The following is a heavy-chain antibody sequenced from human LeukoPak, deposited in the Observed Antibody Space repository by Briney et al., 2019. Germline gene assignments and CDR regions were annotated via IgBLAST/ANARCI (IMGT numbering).Heavy chain of an antibody. CDR2: MNPNSGNT. D-gene: IGHD3-16*01. CDR1: GYTFTSYD. J-gene: IGHJ6*03. Sequence: ASVKVSCKASGYTFTSYDINWVRQATGQGLVWMGWMNPNSGNTGYAQKFQGRVTMTRNTSISTAYMELSSLRSEDTAVYYCARGLRGTGRNYYYYMDVWGKGTTVTVSS. CDR3: ARGLRGTGRNYYYYMDV. V-gene: IGHV1-8*01.